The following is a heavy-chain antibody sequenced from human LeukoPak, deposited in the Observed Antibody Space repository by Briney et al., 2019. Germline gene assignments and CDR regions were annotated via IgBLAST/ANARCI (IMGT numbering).Heavy chain of an antibody. CDR2: IYFSGST. CDR1: GDSISSANYY. Sequence: SETLSLTCTVSGDSISSANYYWGWVRQPPGKGLEWIGSIYFSGSTYYNPSLKSRVTISVETSKVQFSLKLSSVTAADTAVYYCARRVFVGEFDPWGQGTLVTVSS. CDR3: ARRVFVGEFDP. D-gene: IGHD3-16*01. J-gene: IGHJ5*02. V-gene: IGHV4-39*07.